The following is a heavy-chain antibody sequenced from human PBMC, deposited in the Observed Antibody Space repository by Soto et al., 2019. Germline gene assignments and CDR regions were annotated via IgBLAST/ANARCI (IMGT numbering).Heavy chain of an antibody. CDR3: ARDFWFGEASPFNFDY. CDR1: GFTFSDYY. Sequence: GGSLRLSCAASGFTFSDYYMSWIRQAPGKGLEWVSYISSSSSYTNYADSVKGRFTISRDNAKNSLYLQMNSLRAEDTAVYYCARDFWFGEASPFNFDYWGQGTLVTVSS. D-gene: IGHD3-10*01. V-gene: IGHV3-11*06. J-gene: IGHJ4*02. CDR2: ISSSSSYT.